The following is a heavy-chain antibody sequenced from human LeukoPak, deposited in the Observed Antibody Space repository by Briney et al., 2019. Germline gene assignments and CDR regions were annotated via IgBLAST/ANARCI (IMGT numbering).Heavy chain of an antibody. CDR1: GYTFTSYD. CDR3: ARIDSSSWYLDAFDI. D-gene: IGHD6-13*01. Sequence: ASVKVSCKASGYTFTSYDINWVRQATGQGLEWMGWMNHNSGNTGYAQKFQGRVTMTRNTSISTAYMELSSLRSEDTAVYYCARIDSSSWYLDAFDIWGQGTKVTVSS. J-gene: IGHJ3*02. CDR2: MNHNSGNT. V-gene: IGHV1-8*01.